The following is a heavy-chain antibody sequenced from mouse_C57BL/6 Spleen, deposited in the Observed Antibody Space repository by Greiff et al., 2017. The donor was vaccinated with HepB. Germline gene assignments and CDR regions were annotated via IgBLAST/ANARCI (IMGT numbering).Heavy chain of an antibody. V-gene: IGHV10-1*01. J-gene: IGHJ1*03. Sequence: EVKVVESGGGLVQPKGSLKLSCAASGFSFNTYAMNWVRQAPGKGLEWVARIRSKSNNYATYYADSVKDRFTISRDDSESMLYLQMNNLKTEDTAMYYCVRQLGTGYFDVWGTGTTVTVSS. CDR1: GFSFNTYA. CDR2: IRSKSNNYAT. D-gene: IGHD4-1*01. CDR3: VRQLGTGYFDV.